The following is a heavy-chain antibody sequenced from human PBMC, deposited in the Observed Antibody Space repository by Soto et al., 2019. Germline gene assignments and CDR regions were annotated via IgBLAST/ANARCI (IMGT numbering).Heavy chain of an antibody. J-gene: IGHJ4*02. CDR1: GFTFSSYA. CDR3: ARAGDGYNTPPFGY. CDR2: ISYDGSNK. Sequence: GGSLRLSCAASGFTFSSYAMHWVRQAPGKGLEWVAVISYDGSNKYYADSVKGRFTISRDNSKNTLYLQMNSLRAEDTAVYYCARAGDGYNTPPFGYWGQGTLVTVSS. D-gene: IGHD5-12*01. V-gene: IGHV3-30-3*01.